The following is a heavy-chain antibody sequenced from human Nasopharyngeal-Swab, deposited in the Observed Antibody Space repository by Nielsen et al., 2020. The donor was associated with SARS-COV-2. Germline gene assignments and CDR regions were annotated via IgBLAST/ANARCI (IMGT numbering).Heavy chain of an antibody. J-gene: IGHJ4*02. V-gene: IGHV3-9*01. D-gene: IGHD3-3*01. CDR2: ITWNSGTI. Sequence: GGSLRLSCTASGFTFDDYSMNWVRQVPGKGLEWVSGITWNSGTIGYADSVRGRFTISRDNAKRSLYLQMGSLRAEDTGFYFCAKDNNDFGSGYYFPHYFDNWDQGTLVTVSS. CDR1: GFTFDDYS. CDR3: AKDNNDFGSGYYFPHYFDN.